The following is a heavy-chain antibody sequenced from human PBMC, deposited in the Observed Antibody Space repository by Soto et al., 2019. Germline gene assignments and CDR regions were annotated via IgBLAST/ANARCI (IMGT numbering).Heavy chain of an antibody. CDR1: GYSFTSYW. CDR2: IYPGDSDT. D-gene: IGHD3-9*01. J-gene: IGHJ6*02. V-gene: IGHV5-51*01. Sequence: GESLKISCKGSGYSFTSYWIGWVRQMPGKGLEWMGIIYPGDSDTRYSPSFQGQVTISADKSISTAYLQWSSLKASDTAMYYCARSLYARYYDILTGGYYYYYVMDVWGQGTTVTVSS. CDR3: ARSLYARYYDILTGGYYYYYVMDV.